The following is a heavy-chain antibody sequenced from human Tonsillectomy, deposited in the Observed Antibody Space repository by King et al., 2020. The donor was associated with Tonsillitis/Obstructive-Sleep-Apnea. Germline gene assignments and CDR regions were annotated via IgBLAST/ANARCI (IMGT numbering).Heavy chain of an antibody. J-gene: IGHJ4*02. V-gene: IGHV4-39*01. CDR1: GGSISSSPYY. CDR2: IYYSGNTWNT. Sequence: QLQESGPGLVKPSETLSLTCSVSGGSISSSPYYWGWIRQPPGKGLEWIGTIYYSGNTWNTYYNPSLKGRVTISQDTSKNQFSLKLNSVTAAEPAVYYCSSHFWNYETDYWGQGTLVTVSS. CDR3: SSHFWNYETDY. D-gene: IGHD1-7*01.